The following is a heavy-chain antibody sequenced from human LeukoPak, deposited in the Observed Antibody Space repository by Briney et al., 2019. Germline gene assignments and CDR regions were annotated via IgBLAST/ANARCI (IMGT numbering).Heavy chain of an antibody. Sequence: SETLSLTCTVSSDSISPYYWSWIRQSPGTGLEWIGCVYYSGSTTYNPSLKSRVTISIDTSKNQFTLKLTSVTAADTAMYYCARSEEMAALFDYWGQGTLVTVSS. CDR2: VYYSGST. CDR1: SDSISPYY. V-gene: IGHV4-59*01. CDR3: ARSEEMAALFDY. D-gene: IGHD5-24*01. J-gene: IGHJ4*02.